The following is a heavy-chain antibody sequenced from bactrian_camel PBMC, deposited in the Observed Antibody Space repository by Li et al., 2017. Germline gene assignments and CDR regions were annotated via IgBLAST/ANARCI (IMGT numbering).Heavy chain of an antibody. CDR2: IDADGST. CDR3: AARGPYCYTKLSVADFTY. J-gene: IGHJ6*01. V-gene: IGHV3S42*01. Sequence: VQLVESGGDVVKPGGSLRLSCAASGRTYASYAMGWFRQAPGKEREGVAAIDADGSTSYLDSVKGRFTISKDNAKNILCLQMNDLKPEDAAMYYCAARGPYCYTKLSVADFTYWGQGTQVTVS. D-gene: IGHD2*01. CDR1: GRTYASYA.